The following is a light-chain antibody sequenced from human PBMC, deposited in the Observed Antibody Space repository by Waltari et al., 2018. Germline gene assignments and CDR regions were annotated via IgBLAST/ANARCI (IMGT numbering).Light chain of an antibody. V-gene: IGLV2-23*02. CDR3: SSYAGSSKGV. Sequence: QSALTQPASVSGSPGQSITISCTGTSSDVGYYKRVPWYPQHPGKAPKRMIYAVSKRPSGVSDRFSGSKSGDMASLTISGLQPEDEAEYFCSSYAGSSKGVFGGGTKVTVL. CDR2: AVS. J-gene: IGLJ2*01. CDR1: SSDVGYYKR.